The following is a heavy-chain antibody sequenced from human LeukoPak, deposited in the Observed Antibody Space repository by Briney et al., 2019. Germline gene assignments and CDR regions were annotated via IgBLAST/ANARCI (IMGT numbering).Heavy chain of an antibody. CDR3: ARVESGYGDYLHTALAEYFQH. J-gene: IGHJ1*01. V-gene: IGHV4-59*01. CDR1: GGSISSYY. D-gene: IGHD4-17*01. Sequence: SETLSLTCTVSGGSISSYYWSWIRQPPGKGLEWIGYTYYSGSTNYNPSLKSRVTISVDTSKNQFSLKLSSVTAADTAVYYCARVESGYGDYLHTALAEYFQHWGQGTLVTVSS. CDR2: TYYSGST.